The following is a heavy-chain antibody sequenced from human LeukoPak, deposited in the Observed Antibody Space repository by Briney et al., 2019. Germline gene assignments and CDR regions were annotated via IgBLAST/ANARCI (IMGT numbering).Heavy chain of an antibody. Sequence: SETLSLTCTVSGGSISSYYWSWIRQPPGKGLEWIGYIYYSGSTNYNPSLKSRVTISVDTSKNQFSLKLSSVTAADTAVYYCARGQGSSSGTAFDYWGQGTLVTVSS. V-gene: IGHV4-59*01. D-gene: IGHD6-13*01. J-gene: IGHJ4*02. CDR1: GGSISSYY. CDR2: IYYSGST. CDR3: ARGQGSSSGTAFDY.